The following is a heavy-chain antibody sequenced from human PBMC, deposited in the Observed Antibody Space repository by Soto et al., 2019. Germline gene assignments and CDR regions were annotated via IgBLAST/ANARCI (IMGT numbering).Heavy chain of an antibody. V-gene: IGHV3-30-3*01. CDR1: GFAFSSNS. J-gene: IGHJ5*02. D-gene: IGHD3-9*01. CDR3: ARDRVIRYTGYELDL. CDR2: MTSDGSSK. Sequence: QMQLLESGGGVVQPGKALRLSCAASGFAFSSNSMHWVRQAPGKGLEWLALMTSDGSSKFYADSVKGRCTISRDNSKNTLCLEMNSLSSEDTAVYYCARDRVIRYTGYELDLWGQGTLVTVSS.